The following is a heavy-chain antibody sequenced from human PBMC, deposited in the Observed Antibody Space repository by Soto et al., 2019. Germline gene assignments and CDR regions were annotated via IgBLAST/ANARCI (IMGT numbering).Heavy chain of an antibody. CDR3: ARSLLTRSWYAGS. V-gene: IGHV4-38-2*01. CDR2: IYHSGTT. Sequence: SETLSLTCVVSGYSISSGYYWGWIRQPPGKGLEWIGSIYHSGTTYYNPSLKSRVTISLDTSRNQFSLKLTSVTAADTAVYYCARSLLTRSWYAGSWGQGTPAPVSS. D-gene: IGHD6-13*01. CDR1: GYSISSGYY. J-gene: IGHJ5*02.